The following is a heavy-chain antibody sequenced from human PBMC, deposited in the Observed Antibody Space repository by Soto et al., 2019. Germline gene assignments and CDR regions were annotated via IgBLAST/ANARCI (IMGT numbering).Heavy chain of an antibody. D-gene: IGHD2-2*01. V-gene: IGHV3-23*01. Sequence: EVPLLESGGGLVQPGGSLRLSCAASGITFSTYSMIWVRQAPGEGLEWVSAINPGGDKTYYADSVKGRFSISRDNSENTLYLQMTNVRAEDTAIYYCARLDPGYCSSTSCRDYWGQGTLVTVSS. CDR3: ARLDPGYCSSTSCRDY. J-gene: IGHJ4*02. CDR1: GITFSTYS. CDR2: INPGGDKT.